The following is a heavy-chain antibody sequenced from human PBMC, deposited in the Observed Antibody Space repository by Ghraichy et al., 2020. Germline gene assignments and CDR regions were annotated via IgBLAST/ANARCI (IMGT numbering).Heavy chain of an antibody. J-gene: IGHJ6*02. D-gene: IGHD3-9*01. Sequence: SETLYLTCTVSGGSISSSSYYWGWIRQPPGKGLEWIGSIYYSGSTYYNPSLKSRVTISVDTSKNQFSLKMSSVTAADTAVYYCAKTGYYGMDVWGQGTTVTVSS. CDR1: GGSISSSSYY. V-gene: IGHV4-39*01. CDR2: IYYSGST. CDR3: AKTGYYGMDV.